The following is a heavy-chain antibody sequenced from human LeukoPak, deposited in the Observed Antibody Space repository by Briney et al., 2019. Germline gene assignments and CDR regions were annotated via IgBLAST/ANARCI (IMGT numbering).Heavy chain of an antibody. CDR2: VYSSKNT. CDR3: TRGTSLVRGVLRAYYYYYMDV. D-gene: IGHD3-10*01. V-gene: IGHV4-59*01. CDR1: GGPTLTYY. Sequence: SETLSLTCTVSGGPTLTYYWSWIRQPPGGGLEWIGYVYSSKNTNYNPSLKSRVTISVDTSRTQISLKLTSVTAADTAVYYCTRGTSLVRGVLRAYYYYYMDVWGKGTTVTVSS. J-gene: IGHJ6*03.